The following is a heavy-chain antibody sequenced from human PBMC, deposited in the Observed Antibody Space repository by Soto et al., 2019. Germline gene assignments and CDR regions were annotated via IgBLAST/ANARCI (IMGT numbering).Heavy chain of an antibody. D-gene: IGHD6-19*01. CDR1: GFSLRTSGVG. J-gene: IGHJ5*02. Sequence: SGPTLVNPTQTLTLTCIFSGFSLRTSGVGVGWIRQPPGKALEWLVFIYWNDDKRYSPSLKSRLTITKDTSKNQVVLTMTNMDPVDTATXYCAKSRSSGWYGWFDPWGQGTLVTVSS. V-gene: IGHV2-5*01. CDR3: AKSRSSGWYGWFDP. CDR2: IYWNDDK.